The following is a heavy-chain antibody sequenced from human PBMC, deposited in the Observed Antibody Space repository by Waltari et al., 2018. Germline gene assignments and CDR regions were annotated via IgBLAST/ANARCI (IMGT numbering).Heavy chain of an antibody. V-gene: IGHV3-7*01. J-gene: IGHJ4*02. Sequence: EVQLVESGGGSVQPGGSLRLSCSASGMTLGSYWMIWVRQAPGKGLEWVANIKQDGSEKNYVDSVEGRFSISRDNAQNSLYLQMNSLRAEDTAIYYCVTGLTTVTAKDYFDHWGQGALVTVSS. CDR3: VTGLTTVTAKDYFDH. CDR2: IKQDGSEK. D-gene: IGHD4-17*01. CDR1: GMTLGSYW.